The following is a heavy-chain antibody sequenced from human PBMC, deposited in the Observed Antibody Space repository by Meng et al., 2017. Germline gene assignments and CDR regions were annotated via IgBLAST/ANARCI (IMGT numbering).Heavy chain of an antibody. D-gene: IGHD3-22*01. CDR1: GDSISSSHW. CDR2: IYQTDTT. V-gene: IGHV4-4*02. Sequence: QVQLQASGPGLVKASGTLSLTCAASGDSISSSHWWSWVRQPPGKGLEWIGEIYQTDTTGYNPSLKSRATISIDTSKNHFSLKLSSVTAADTAVYYWARRYDGSGYLAHWGLGTLVTVSS. CDR3: ARRYDGSGYLAH. J-gene: IGHJ4*02.